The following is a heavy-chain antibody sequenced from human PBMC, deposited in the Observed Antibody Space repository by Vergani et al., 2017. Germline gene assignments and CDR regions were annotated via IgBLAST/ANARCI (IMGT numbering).Heavy chain of an antibody. CDR3: ARHSTVEWLVKLGWIDP. D-gene: IGHD6-19*01. Sequence: QLQLQESGPGLVKPSATLSLTCSVSGASIRSSNYYWGWIPQPPGKGLEWIASIYYSGSTYYNPSLQSRVTISVDTSKNQFSLKLSSVTAADTAVYFCARHSTVEWLVKLGWIDPWGQGILVTVSS. J-gene: IGHJ5*02. V-gene: IGHV4-39*01. CDR1: GASIRSSNYY. CDR2: IYYSGST.